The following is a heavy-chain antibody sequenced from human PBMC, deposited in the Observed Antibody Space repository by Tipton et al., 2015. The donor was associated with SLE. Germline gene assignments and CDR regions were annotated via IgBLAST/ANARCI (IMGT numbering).Heavy chain of an antibody. CDR3: ARAKQPGGMDV. CDR1: GFTFSSYW. D-gene: IGHD6-13*01. V-gene: IGHV4-34*01. J-gene: IGHJ6*02. Sequence: LRLSCAASGFTFSSYWMSWVRQPPGKGLEWIGEINHSGRTNYNPSLKSRVTISVDTSKNQFSLRLSSVTAADTAVYYCARAKQPGGMDVWGQGATVTVSS. CDR2: INHSGRT.